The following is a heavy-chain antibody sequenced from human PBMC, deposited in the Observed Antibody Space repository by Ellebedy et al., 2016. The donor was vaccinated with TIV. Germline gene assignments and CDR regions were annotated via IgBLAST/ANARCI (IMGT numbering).Heavy chain of an antibody. Sequence: MPSETLSLTCAVSGGFISNYYWTWIRQSPETGLEWIGYIYHSGSNGSNPSLKSRVTTSVDTPKNQFPLKLNSVTAADTAVYYCARGAPFPYYFDSWGQGLLVTVSS. CDR1: GGFISNYY. V-gene: IGHV4-59*01. CDR3: ARGAPFPYYFDS. CDR2: IYHSGSN. J-gene: IGHJ4*02.